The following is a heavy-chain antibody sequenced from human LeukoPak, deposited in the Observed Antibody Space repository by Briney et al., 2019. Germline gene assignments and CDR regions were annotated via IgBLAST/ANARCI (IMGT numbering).Heavy chain of an antibody. CDR1: GDTLSSDA. CDR3: ATLAYSGFGPRSDSDY. D-gene: IGHD5-12*01. J-gene: IGHJ4*02. CDR2: IIPMFGTT. Sequence: SVKVSCKASGDTLSSDAVNWERQATGQGLEWMGGIIPMFGTTIFAPKFQGRLTVTTDASTSTGYMELTSLQSVDTAVYYCATLAYSGFGPRSDSDYWGQGTLVTVSS. V-gene: IGHV1-69*05.